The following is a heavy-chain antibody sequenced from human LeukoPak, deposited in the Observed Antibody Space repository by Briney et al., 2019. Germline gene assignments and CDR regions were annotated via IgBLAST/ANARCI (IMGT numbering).Heavy chain of an antibody. CDR2: IRYDGRIK. CDR3: ARNRAAAGDWLDP. D-gene: IGHD6-13*01. CDR1: GFTFSAYG. Sequence: GGSLRLSCAASGFTFSAYGVHWVRQAPGKGLEWVAFIRYDGRIKDYADSVKGRFTISRDNSKNTLYLQMNSLTTEDTSLYYCARNRAAAGDWLDPWGQGTLVIVSS. J-gene: IGHJ5*02. V-gene: IGHV3-30*02.